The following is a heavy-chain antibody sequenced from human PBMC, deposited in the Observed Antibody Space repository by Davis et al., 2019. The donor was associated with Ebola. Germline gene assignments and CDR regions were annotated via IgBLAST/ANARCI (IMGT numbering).Heavy chain of an antibody. J-gene: IGHJ4*02. V-gene: IGHV3-21*01. CDR3: AKDPSSSSWYGGRYFDY. CDR2: ISTSSEYI. D-gene: IGHD6-13*01. Sequence: GESLKISCAASGFTFSRHSMNWVRQAPGKGLEWVSSISTSSEYIYYTDSVKGRFTISRDNSKNTLYLQMNSLRAEDTAVYYCAKDPSSSSWYGGRYFDYWGQGTLVTVSS. CDR1: GFTFSRHS.